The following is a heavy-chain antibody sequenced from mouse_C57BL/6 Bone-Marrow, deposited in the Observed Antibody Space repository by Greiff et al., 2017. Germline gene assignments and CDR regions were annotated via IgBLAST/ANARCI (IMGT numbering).Heavy chain of an antibody. Sequence: QVQLKQPGAELVRPGSSVKLSCKASGYTFTSYWMHWVKQRPIQGLEWIGKIDPSDSETNYNQKFKDKATLTVDKSSSTAYMQLSSLASEDSAVYYCARIGHYYGSSYEGCAYWGQGTLVTVSA. CDR2: IDPSDSET. CDR1: GYTFTSYW. D-gene: IGHD1-1*01. J-gene: IGHJ3*01. V-gene: IGHV1-52*01. CDR3: ARIGHYYGSSYEGCAY.